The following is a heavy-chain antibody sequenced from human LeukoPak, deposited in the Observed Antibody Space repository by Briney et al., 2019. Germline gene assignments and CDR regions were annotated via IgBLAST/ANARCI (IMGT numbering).Heavy chain of an antibody. CDR1: GGSISSSNW. CDR2: IYHSGST. V-gene: IGHV4-4*02. J-gene: IGHJ3*02. CDR3: ARHSGYYYARDAFDI. Sequence: PSETLSLTCAVSGGSISSSNWWSWVRQPPGKGLEWIGEIYHSGSTNYNPSLKSRVTISVDKSKNQFSLKLSSVTAADTAVYYCARHSGYYYARDAFDIWGQGTLVTVSS. D-gene: IGHD3-22*01.